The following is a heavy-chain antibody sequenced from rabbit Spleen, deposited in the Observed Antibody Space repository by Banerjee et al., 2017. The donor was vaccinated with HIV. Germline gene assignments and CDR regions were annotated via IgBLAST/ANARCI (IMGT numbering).Heavy chain of an antibody. J-gene: IGHJ3*01. Sequence: LVEAGGDLVKPGASLTPTCTASGVSLSNIYYMCWVRQAPGKGLEWIACIYIGDGNTYYASWVNGRFTISSDNDQKTVDLQLTSMTAADEAAYFCARGIVPWLGFTRLDLWGQGTLVTVS. CDR1: GVSLSNIYY. D-gene: IGHD4-1*01. V-gene: IGHV1S40*01. CDR2: IYIGDGNT. CDR3: ARGIVPWLGFTRLDL.